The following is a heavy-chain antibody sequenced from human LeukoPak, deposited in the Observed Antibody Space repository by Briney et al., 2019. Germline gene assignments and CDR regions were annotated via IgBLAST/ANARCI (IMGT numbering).Heavy chain of an antibody. V-gene: IGHV3-21*01. CDR2: IASSTNYI. J-gene: IGHJ4*02. Sequence: GGSLRLSCAASGFPLSGYSMNWVRQAPGKGLEWVSSIASSTNYIYYADSVKGRFTISSDNARNSLYLQMNSLRAEDTAVYYCVRVGYCSSSTCPNYSDYWGQGTLVTVSA. CDR3: VRVGYCSSSTCPNYSDY. D-gene: IGHD2-2*01. CDR1: GFPLSGYS.